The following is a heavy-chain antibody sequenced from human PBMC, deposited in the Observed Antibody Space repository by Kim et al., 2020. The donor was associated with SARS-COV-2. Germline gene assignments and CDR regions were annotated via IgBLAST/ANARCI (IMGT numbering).Heavy chain of an antibody. CDR2: IGGGGVNT. J-gene: IGHJ4*02. D-gene: IGHD6-13*01. Sequence: GGSLRLSCAASGFTFSSFAMSWVRRAPGKGLEWVSLIGGGGVNTHYADSVKGRFTISRDNSKNTLYLRMNSLIADDTAVYYCAKDLRSSPSNFDYWGQGT. V-gene: IGHV3-23*01. CDR1: GFTFSSFA. CDR3: AKDLRSSPSNFDY.